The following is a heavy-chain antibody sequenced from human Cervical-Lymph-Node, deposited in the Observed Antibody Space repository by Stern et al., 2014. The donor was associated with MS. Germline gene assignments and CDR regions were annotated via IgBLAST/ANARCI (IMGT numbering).Heavy chain of an antibody. CDR2: IVGDSADT. CDR3: AAEGEYIRSGIYHYTGMDV. Sequence: QLVQSGPEVKRPGTSARVSCKASGFTFLSSAMQWVRQARGQRLEGIGFIVGDSADTRYAQKFHDRVTISRDMSTSTVNMELSSLRSEDTAVYYCAAEGEYIRSGIYHYTGMDVWGQGTTVTVSS. D-gene: IGHD3-10*01. V-gene: IGHV1-58*02. J-gene: IGHJ6*02. CDR1: GFTFLSSA.